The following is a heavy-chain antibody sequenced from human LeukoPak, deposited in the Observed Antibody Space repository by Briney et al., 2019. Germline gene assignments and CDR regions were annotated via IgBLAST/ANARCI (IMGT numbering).Heavy chain of an antibody. D-gene: IGHD1-26*01. V-gene: IGHV3-66*02. CDR1: GFSISSGY. CDR2: LYSDDSA. CDR3: ARDPWQGSTTLH. J-gene: IGHJ4*02. Sequence: PGGSLRLSCVAPGFSISSGYMTWARQAPGKALEWVSLLYSDDSAYYPDSVKGRFTISRDNSKSTLHLQMDTLRTEDTAMYYCARDPWQGSTTLHWGQGIMVTVSS.